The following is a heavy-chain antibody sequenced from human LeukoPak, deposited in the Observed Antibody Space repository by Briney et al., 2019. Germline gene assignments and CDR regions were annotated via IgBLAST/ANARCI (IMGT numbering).Heavy chain of an antibody. J-gene: IGHJ5*02. CDR1: GFTFDDYA. Sequence: SLRLSCAASGFTFDDYAMHWVRQAPGKGLEWVSGISWNSGSMGYADSVKGLFTISRDNAKNFLYLQMNGLRAEDMALYYCAKGGSSGWSGSNWFDPWGQGTLVTVSS. D-gene: IGHD6-19*01. CDR2: ISWNSGSM. CDR3: AKGGSSGWSGSNWFDP. V-gene: IGHV3-9*03.